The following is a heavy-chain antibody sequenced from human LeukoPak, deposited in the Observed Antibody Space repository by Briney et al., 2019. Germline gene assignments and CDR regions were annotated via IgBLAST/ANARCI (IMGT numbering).Heavy chain of an antibody. V-gene: IGHV4-34*01. CDR1: GGSFSGYY. Sequence: SETLSLTCAVYGGSFSGYYWSWIRQPPGKGLEWIGEINHSGSTNYNPSLKSRVTISVDTSKNQFSLKLSSVTAADTAVYYCARGPNTNRAAAGLWGQGTLVTVSS. J-gene: IGHJ4*02. CDR3: ARGPNTNRAAAGL. D-gene: IGHD6-13*01. CDR2: INHSGST.